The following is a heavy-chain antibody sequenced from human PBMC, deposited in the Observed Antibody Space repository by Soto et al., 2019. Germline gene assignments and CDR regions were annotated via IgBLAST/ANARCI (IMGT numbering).Heavy chain of an antibody. CDR1: GFTFSSYG. CDR3: AKDRDSSGYYYDAFAI. J-gene: IGHJ3*02. CDR2: VSGSGRST. Sequence: DVQLLESGGGLVQPGGSLRLSCAASGFTFSSYGMTCFRQAPGKGLEWVSVVSGSGRSTYYADSVKGRFTISRDNSKNTLDLQMNSLRAEDTAVYYCAKDRDSSGYYYDAFAIWGQGTMVTVSS. D-gene: IGHD3-22*01. V-gene: IGHV3-23*01.